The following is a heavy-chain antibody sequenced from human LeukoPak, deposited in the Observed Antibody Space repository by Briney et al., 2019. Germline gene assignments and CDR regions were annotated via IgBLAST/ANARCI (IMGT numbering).Heavy chain of an antibody. CDR2: MYSSGNT. V-gene: IGHV4-61*02. D-gene: IGHD3-10*01. CDR3: ARFLNGVFDY. Sequence: PSQTLSLTCTVSGGSISSGSYYWSWIRQPAGKGLEWIGRMYSSGNTNYNPSLKSRVTLSVDTSKNQFSLKLSSVTAADTAVYYCARFLNGVFDYWGQGTLVTVSS. J-gene: IGHJ4*02. CDR1: GGSISSGSYY.